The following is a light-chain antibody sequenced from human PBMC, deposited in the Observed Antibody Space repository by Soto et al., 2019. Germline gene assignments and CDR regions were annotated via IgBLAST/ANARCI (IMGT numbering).Light chain of an antibody. Sequence: DIKMTQSPSTLSASVGDTVTMTCRASQKVSPWLAWYQQTLGKAPELWMYDVSSLKRGVPARFSGSGSGVEFTLTISSLQSDDFATYFCHQYESYSATFGPGTKVDIK. V-gene: IGKV1-5*01. CDR1: QKVSPW. J-gene: IGKJ1*01. CDR3: HQYESYSAT. CDR2: DVS.